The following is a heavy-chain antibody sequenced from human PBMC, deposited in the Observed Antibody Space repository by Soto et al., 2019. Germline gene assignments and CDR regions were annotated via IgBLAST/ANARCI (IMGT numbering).Heavy chain of an antibody. D-gene: IGHD6-25*01. CDR1: GFTFDDNA. Sequence: EVQLVESGGGLVQPGRSLRLSCAASGFTFDDNAMHWVRQSPGKGLEWVSGISWNSGTIAYADSVKGRFTISRDNAKNPLYLQMNSLRAEDPALYYCARDWYFITAAGGGIDDWGQGTLVTVSS. J-gene: IGHJ4*02. CDR2: ISWNSGTI. CDR3: ARDWYFITAAGGGIDD. V-gene: IGHV3-9*01.